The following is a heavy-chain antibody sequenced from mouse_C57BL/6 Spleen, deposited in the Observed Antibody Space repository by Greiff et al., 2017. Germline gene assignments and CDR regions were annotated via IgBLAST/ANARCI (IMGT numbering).Heavy chain of an antibody. CDR1: GYTFTSYW. Sequence: QVHVKQPGAELVRPGSSVKLSCKASGYTFTSYWMDWVKQRPGQGLEWIGNIYPSDSETHYNQKFKDKATLTVDKSSSTAYMQLSSLTSEDSAVYYCARNGNYYAMDYWGQGTSVTVSS. CDR3: ARNGNYYAMDY. D-gene: IGHD4-1*01. CDR2: IYPSDSET. V-gene: IGHV1-61*01. J-gene: IGHJ4*01.